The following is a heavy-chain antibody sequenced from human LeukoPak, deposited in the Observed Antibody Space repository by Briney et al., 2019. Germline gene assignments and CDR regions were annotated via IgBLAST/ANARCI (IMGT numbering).Heavy chain of an antibody. V-gene: IGHV3-23*01. D-gene: IGHD3-9*01. J-gene: IGHJ4*02. CDR2: ISGSGATT. CDR3: ARRYYYFDY. CDR1: GFTFSSYA. Sequence: PGGSLRLSCAASGFTFSSYAMNWVRQAPGKGLEWVSAISGSGATTYYADSVKGRFTISRDNSKNALYLQINSLRAEDTALYYCARRYYYFDYWGQGTLVTVSS.